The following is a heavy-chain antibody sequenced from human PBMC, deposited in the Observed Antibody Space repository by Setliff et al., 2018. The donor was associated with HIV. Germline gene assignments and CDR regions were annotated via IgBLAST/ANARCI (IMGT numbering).Heavy chain of an antibody. V-gene: IGHV4-31*03. Sequence: PSETLSLTCTVSGDSISSGGYYWSWIRQLPGKGLEWIGYIYYSGATYYNPSLKNRVTISLDTSKSQFSLKLTSVTAADTALYYCASGRGAKAGYDYFGSWGQGTLGTVSS. D-gene: IGHD5-12*01. J-gene: IGHJ4*02. CDR2: IYYSGAT. CDR1: GDSISSGGYY. CDR3: ASGRGAKAGYDYFGS.